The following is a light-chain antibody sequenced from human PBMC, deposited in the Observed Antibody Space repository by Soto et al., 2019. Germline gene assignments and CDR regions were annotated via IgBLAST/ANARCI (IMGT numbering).Light chain of an antibody. CDR1: QSVSSNY. CDR2: DAS. J-gene: IGKJ1*01. CDR3: QQYGSSRT. Sequence: EIVLTQSPSTLSLSPGERSTLSFVASQSVSSNYLAWYQQKPGLAPRLLIYDASTRATGIPDRFSGSGSGTDFTLTISRLEPEDSAVYYCQQYGSSRTFGQGTKVDI. V-gene: IGKV3D-20*01.